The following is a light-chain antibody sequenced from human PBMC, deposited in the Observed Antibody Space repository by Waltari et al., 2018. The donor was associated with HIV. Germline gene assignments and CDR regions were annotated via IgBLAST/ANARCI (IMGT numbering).Light chain of an antibody. V-gene: IGKV1-39*01. J-gene: IGKJ2*01. CDR2: IAS. CDR3: QQSSATPYT. CDR1: QTVGND. Sequence: DIQMSQSPSTLSASVGDRVTITCRASQTVGNDLNWYQQKSGSAPKLLIYIASSLYSDVPPRFSGSRSGNDFTLTITSLQPEDFATYFCQQSSATPYTFGQGTRLDVK.